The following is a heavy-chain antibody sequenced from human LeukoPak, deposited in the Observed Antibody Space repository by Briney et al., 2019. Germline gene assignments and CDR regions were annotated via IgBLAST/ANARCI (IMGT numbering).Heavy chain of an antibody. CDR2: IYTSGST. Sequence: SETLSLTCTVSGGSISGYYWSWIRQPAGKGLEWIGRIYTSGSTNYNPSLRSRVTISVDKSKNQFSLKLSSVTAADTAVYYCAREERGPLLKSIAAAGLPYVWGKGTTVTVSS. V-gene: IGHV4-4*07. CDR3: AREERGPLLKSIAAAGLPYV. CDR1: GGSISGYY. J-gene: IGHJ6*04. D-gene: IGHD6-13*01.